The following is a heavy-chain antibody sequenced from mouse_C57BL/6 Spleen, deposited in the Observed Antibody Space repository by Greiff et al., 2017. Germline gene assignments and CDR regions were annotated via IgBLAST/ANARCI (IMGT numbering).Heavy chain of an antibody. CDR1: GYTFTSYW. Sequence: VQLQQPGAELVRPGSSVKLSCKASGYTFTSYWMDWVKQRPGQGLEWIGNIYPSDSETHYNQKFKDKATFTVDKSSSTAYMQLSSLTSEDSAVYYCARTGSYYAMDYWGQGTSVAVSA. CDR2: IYPSDSET. CDR3: ARTGSYYAMDY. V-gene: IGHV1-61*01. D-gene: IGHD4-1*01. J-gene: IGHJ4*01.